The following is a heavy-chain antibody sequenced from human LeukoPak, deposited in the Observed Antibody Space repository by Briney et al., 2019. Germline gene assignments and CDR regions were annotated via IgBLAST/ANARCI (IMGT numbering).Heavy chain of an antibody. CDR3: ARERAKKTRWLQFGSFDY. CDR2: ISYEGSNT. D-gene: IGHD5-24*01. J-gene: IGHJ4*02. Sequence: PGGSLRLSCAASGFTFSSYAMHWVRQAPGKGLEWVALISYEGSNTFYADSVKGRFTIARDNTENTLYLQMNSQRAEDTAVYYCARERAKKTRWLQFGSFDYWGQGTLVTVSS. CDR1: GFTFSSYA. V-gene: IGHV3-30*01.